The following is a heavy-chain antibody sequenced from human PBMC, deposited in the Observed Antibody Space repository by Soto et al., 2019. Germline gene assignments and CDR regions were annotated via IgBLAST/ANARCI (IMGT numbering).Heavy chain of an antibody. Sequence: SGPTLVKPTQTLTLTCTFSGFSFSSSGVGVGWIRQPPGKAPEWLALIYWNDDKRYSPSLKSRLTITKDTSKNQVVFIMTNMDPVDTATYYCAHWSYTGGYSRGDFDYWGQGTLVTVSS. CDR3: AHWSYTGGYSRGDFDY. CDR2: IYWNDDK. J-gene: IGHJ4*02. V-gene: IGHV2-5*01. D-gene: IGHD1-26*01. CDR1: GFSFSSSGVG.